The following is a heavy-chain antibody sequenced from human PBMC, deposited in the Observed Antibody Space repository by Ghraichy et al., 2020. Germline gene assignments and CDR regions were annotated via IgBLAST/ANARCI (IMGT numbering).Heavy chain of an antibody. V-gene: IGHV4-34*01. J-gene: IGHJ4*02. Sequence: SETLSLTCAVYGGSFSGYYWSWIRQPPGKGLEWIGEINHSGSTNYNPSLKSRVTISVDTSKNQFSLKLSSVTAADTAVYYCARHPRWYSSGWIDYWGQGTLVTVSS. CDR3: ARHPRWYSSGWIDY. D-gene: IGHD6-19*01. CDR2: INHSGST. CDR1: GGSFSGYY.